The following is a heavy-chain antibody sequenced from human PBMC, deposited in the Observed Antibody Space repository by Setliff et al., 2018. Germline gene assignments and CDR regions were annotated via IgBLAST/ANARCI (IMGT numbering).Heavy chain of an antibody. CDR3: AKGQGQYYDSSGYYGRVLDY. CDR1: GFTFNAYA. Sequence: PGGSLRLSCAASGFTFNAYAMSWVRQAPGKGLEWVSAITFGSLSRYYADSVKGRFTISRDNSKNTPFLEMNSLRTEDTAVYYCAKGQGQYYDSSGYYGRVLDYWGQGTLVTVSS. J-gene: IGHJ4*02. CDR2: ITFGSLSR. D-gene: IGHD3-22*01. V-gene: IGHV3-23*01.